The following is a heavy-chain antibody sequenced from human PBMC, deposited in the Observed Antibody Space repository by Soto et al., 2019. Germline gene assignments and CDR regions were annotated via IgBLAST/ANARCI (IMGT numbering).Heavy chain of an antibody. CDR2: INHSGST. Sequence: SETLSLTCAVYGGSFSGYYWSWIRQPPGKGLEWIGEINHSGSTNYNPSLKSRVTISVDTSKNQFSLKLSSVTAADTAVYYCARADSSGYYPFDYWGQGTLVTV. J-gene: IGHJ4*02. V-gene: IGHV4-34*01. CDR1: GGSFSGYY. CDR3: ARADSSGYYPFDY. D-gene: IGHD3-22*01.